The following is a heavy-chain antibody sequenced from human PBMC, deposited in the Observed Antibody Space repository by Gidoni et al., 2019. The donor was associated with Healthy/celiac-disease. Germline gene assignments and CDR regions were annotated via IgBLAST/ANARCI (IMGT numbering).Heavy chain of an antibody. V-gene: IGHV1-3*01. D-gene: IGHD4-17*01. CDR1: GYPFTSYA. J-gene: IGHJ6*02. Sequence: QVQLVQSGAEVKKPGASVKVSCKASGYPFTSYAMHWVRQAPGQRLEWMGWINAGNGNTKYSQKFQGRVTITRDTSASTAYMEPSSLRSEDTAVYYCARDDGDYSYYYYYGMDVWGQGTTVTVSS. CDR3: ARDDGDYSYYYYYGMDV. CDR2: INAGNGNT.